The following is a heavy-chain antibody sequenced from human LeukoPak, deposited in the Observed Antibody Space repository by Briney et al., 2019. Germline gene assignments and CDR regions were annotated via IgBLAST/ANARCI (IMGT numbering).Heavy chain of an antibody. J-gene: IGHJ4*02. CDR2: IRSKAYGGTT. CDR1: GFTFGDYA. D-gene: IGHD6-13*01. CDR3: TLEARYSSSWYPGPLLLGY. Sequence: GGSLRLSCTASGFTFGDYAMSWFRQAPGKGLEWVGFIRSKAYGGTTEYAASVKGRFTISRDDSKSIAYLQMNSLKTEDTAVYYCTLEARYSSSWYPGPLLLGYWGQGTLVTVSS. V-gene: IGHV3-49*03.